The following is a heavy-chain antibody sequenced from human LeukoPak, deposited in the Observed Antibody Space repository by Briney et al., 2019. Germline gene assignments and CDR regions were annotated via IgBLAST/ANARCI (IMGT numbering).Heavy chain of an antibody. Sequence: SETLSLTCTVSGGSISSGDYYWSWIRQPPGKGLEWIGYIYYSGSTYYNPSLKSRVTISVDTSKNQFSLKLSSVTAADTAVYYCARALLTGYYQGAFDIWGQGTMVTVSS. CDR3: ARALLTGYYQGAFDI. CDR2: IYYSGST. CDR1: GGSISSGDYY. J-gene: IGHJ3*02. V-gene: IGHV4-30-4*01. D-gene: IGHD3-9*01.